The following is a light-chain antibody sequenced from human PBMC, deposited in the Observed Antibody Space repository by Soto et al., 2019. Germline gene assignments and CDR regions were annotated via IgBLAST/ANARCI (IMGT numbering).Light chain of an antibody. CDR3: QQYDTFPLT. CDR2: SAS. CDR1: QSLSDW. V-gene: IGKV1-5*03. J-gene: IGKJ4*01. Sequence: DIQLTQSPSTLSASVGDRVTITCRASQSLSDWLAWYQQIPGTAPKILIYSASSLEDGVPSRFSGSGSGTEFTLTISGLQPDDFATCYCQQYDTFPLTFGGGTKVDI.